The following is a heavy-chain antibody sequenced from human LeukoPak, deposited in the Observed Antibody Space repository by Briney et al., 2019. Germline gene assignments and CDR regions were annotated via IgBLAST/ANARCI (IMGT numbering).Heavy chain of an antibody. D-gene: IGHD3-9*01. V-gene: IGHV1-18*04. CDR2: ISAYNGNT. J-gene: IGHJ3*02. CDR1: GYTFTSYG. CDR3: ARSDWLSTSDAFDI. Sequence: ASVKVSGKASGYTFTSYGISWVRQAPGQGLEWMGWISAYNGNTNYAQKLQGRVTMTTDTSTSTAYMELRSLRSDDTAVYYCARSDWLSTSDAFDIWGQGTMVTVSS.